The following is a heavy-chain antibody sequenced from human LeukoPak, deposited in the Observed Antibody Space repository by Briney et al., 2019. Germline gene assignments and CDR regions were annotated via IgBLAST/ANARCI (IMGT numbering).Heavy chain of an antibody. Sequence: GGSLRLSCAASGFTFSSYSMNWVRQAPGKGLEWVSSISSSSSYIYYADSVKGRFTISRDNAKNSLYPQMNSLRAEDTAVYYCASGFFSSGSYYPVGYWGQGTLVTVSS. J-gene: IGHJ4*02. D-gene: IGHD1-26*01. CDR1: GFTFSSYS. CDR3: ASGFFSSGSYYPVGY. CDR2: ISSSSSYI. V-gene: IGHV3-21*01.